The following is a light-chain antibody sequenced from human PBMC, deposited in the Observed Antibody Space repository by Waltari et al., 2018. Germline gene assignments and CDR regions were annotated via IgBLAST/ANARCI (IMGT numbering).Light chain of an antibody. CDR1: SSNIGSNV. J-gene: IGLJ2*01. V-gene: IGLV1-47*01. Sequence: QSVLTQPPSASGTPGQRVTISCSGSSSNIGSNVVYWYQQLLGTAPKLLIYRNNQRPSGVPDRFSGSKSGTSASLAISGLRSEDEADYYCAAWDDSLSGVLFGGGTKLTVL. CDR3: AAWDDSLSGVL. CDR2: RNN.